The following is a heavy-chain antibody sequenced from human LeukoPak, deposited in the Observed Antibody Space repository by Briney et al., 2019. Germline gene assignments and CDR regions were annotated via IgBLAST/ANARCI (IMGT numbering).Heavy chain of an antibody. D-gene: IGHD3-3*01. J-gene: IGHJ6*02. CDR2: IIPIFGTA. CDR3: ARVWCPDLVVIIPYYYYGMDV. V-gene: IGHV1-69*13. Sequence: SVTVSCTASGGTFSSYAISWVRQAPGQGLEWMGGIIPIFGTANYAQKFQGRVTITADESTSTAYMELSSLRSEDTAVYYCARVWCPDLVVIIPYYYYGMDVWGQGTTVTVSS. CDR1: GGTFSSYA.